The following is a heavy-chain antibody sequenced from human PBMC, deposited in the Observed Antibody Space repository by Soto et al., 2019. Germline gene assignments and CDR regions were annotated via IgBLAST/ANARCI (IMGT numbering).Heavy chain of an antibody. CDR2: IYYSGNT. J-gene: IGHJ4*02. CDR3: ARTVMPVGNLAAFDH. V-gene: IGHV4-61*01. CDR1: GGSVSSGSYY. D-gene: IGHD7-27*01. Sequence: SETLSLTCTVSGGSVSSGSYYWTWIRQPPGKGLEWIGYIYYSGNTNYNPSLKSRVTISVDTSRNQFSLKLTSVTAADSAVYFCARTVMPVGNLAAFDHWGQGVLVTVSS.